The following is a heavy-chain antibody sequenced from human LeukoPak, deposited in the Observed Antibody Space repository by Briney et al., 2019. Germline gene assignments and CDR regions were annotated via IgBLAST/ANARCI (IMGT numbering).Heavy chain of an antibody. V-gene: IGHV1-8*01. J-gene: IGHJ5*02. CDR2: INPNSGST. Sequence: GAAVKVTLKCSGYSFTSYNINRVRQPNAQGLGLVGLINPNSGSTGYSQKFEDSVTMTRNSSKSTAYIKLSSLRSEDAAVYYCARDAFGGSRATHHWGQGTLVTVSS. CDR3: ARDAFGGSRATHH. CDR1: GYSFTSYN. D-gene: IGHD3-10*01.